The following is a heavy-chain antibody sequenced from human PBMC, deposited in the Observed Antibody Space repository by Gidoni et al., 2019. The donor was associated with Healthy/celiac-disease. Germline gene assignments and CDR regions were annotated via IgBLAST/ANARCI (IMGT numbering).Heavy chain of an antibody. CDR3: ARDRFSAPQNYYYYYGMDV. V-gene: IGHV1-2*02. CDR2: INPNSGGT. CDR1: GYTFTGYY. Sequence: QVQLVQSGAEVKKPGASVKVSCQASGYTFTGYYMHWVRQAPGQGLEWMGWINPNSGGTNYAQKFQGRVTMTRDTSISTAYMELSRLRSDDTAVYYCARDRFSAPQNYYYYYGMDVWGQGTTVTVSS. J-gene: IGHJ6*02.